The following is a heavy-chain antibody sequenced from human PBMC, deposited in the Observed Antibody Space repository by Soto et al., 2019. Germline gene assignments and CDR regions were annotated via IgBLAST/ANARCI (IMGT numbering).Heavy chain of an antibody. J-gene: IGHJ3*02. CDR1: GGTFSSYA. D-gene: IGHD3-10*01. CDR2: IIPIFGTA. V-gene: IGHV1-69*01. CDR3: AREARPYGSGSNAFDI. Sequence: QVQLVQSGAEVKKPGSSVKVSCKASGGTFSSYAISWVRQAPGQGLEWMGGIIPIFGTANYAQKFQGRVTITADESTSTAYMELSSMRSEDTAVYYCAREARPYGSGSNAFDIWGQGTMVTVSS.